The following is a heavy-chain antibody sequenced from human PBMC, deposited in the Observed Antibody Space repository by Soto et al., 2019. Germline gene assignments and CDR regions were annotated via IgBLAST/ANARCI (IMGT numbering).Heavy chain of an antibody. D-gene: IGHD1-1*01. CDR3: ARRAEYKEDWFDP. Sequence: SQTLSLTCTVSGGSISSSSYYWGWIRQPPGKGLEWIGSIYYSGSTYYNPSLKSRVTISVDTSKNQFSLKLSSVTAADTAVYYCARRAEYKEDWFDPWGQGTLVTVSS. V-gene: IGHV4-39*01. CDR2: IYYSGST. CDR1: GGSISSSSYY. J-gene: IGHJ5*02.